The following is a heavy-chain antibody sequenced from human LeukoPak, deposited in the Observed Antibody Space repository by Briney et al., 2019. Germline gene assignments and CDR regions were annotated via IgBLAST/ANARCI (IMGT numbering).Heavy chain of an antibody. V-gene: IGHV3-23*01. CDR1: GFTFRSYA. Sequence: GGSLRLSCAASGFTFRSYAMSWVRQAPGKGLEWVLAISGSGTSTYYADSVKGRFTSSRDNSKNTLDLQMNSLRAEDTAVYYCEGTYYYDSGDDYWGQGTLVTVSS. D-gene: IGHD3-22*01. CDR2: ISGSGTST. CDR3: EGTYYYDSGDDY. J-gene: IGHJ4*02.